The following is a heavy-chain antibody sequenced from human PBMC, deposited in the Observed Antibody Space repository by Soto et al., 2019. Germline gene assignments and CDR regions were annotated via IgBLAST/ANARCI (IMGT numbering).Heavy chain of an antibody. D-gene: IGHD1-26*01. J-gene: IGHJ3*02. Sequence: GGFLRLSCAASGFTFSSYAMSWVHQAPGKGLEWVSAISGSGGSTYYADSVKGRFTISRDNSKNTLYLQMNSLRAEDTAVYYCATAVGANDAFDIWGQGTMVTVSS. CDR1: GFTFSSYA. CDR2: ISGSGGST. V-gene: IGHV3-23*01. CDR3: ATAVGANDAFDI.